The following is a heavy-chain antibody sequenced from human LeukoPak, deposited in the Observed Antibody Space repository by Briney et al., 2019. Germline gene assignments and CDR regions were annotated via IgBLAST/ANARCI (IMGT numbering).Heavy chain of an antibody. J-gene: IGHJ4*02. CDR1: GYTFTGYY. V-gene: IGHV1-46*01. Sequence: ASVKVSCKASGYTFTGYYMHWVRQAPGQGLEWMGIINPSGGSTSYAQKFQGRVTMTRDMSTSTVYMELSSLRSEDTAVYYCARASYSGYDLDYWGQGTLVTVSS. CDR2: INPSGGST. CDR3: ARASYSGYDLDY. D-gene: IGHD5-12*01.